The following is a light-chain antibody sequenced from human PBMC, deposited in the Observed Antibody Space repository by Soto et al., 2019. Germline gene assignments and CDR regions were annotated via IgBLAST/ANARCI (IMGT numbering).Light chain of an antibody. V-gene: IGKV1-39*01. CDR1: QSISRY. Sequence: DIQMTQSPSSLSASVGDRVTITCRASQSISRYLNWYQHKPGDAPRLLMYGASSLQSGVPSRFSGSGSGKDFTLTISSLQPEDFAIYYCQQSYSTLRTFGQGTKVEIK. CDR3: QQSYSTLRT. J-gene: IGKJ1*01. CDR2: GAS.